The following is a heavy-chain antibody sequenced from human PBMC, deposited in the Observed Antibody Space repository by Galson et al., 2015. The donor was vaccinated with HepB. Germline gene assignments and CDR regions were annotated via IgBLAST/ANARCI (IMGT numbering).Heavy chain of an antibody. J-gene: IGHJ4*02. CDR2: TYYRSKSYN. V-gene: IGHV6-1*01. CDR1: GDSVSNNGVA. Sequence: CAISGDSVSNNGVAWNWIRQSPSSGLEWLGRTYYRSKSYNDYAESVKSRITINPDTSRNQVSLQLNSVTPQDTAVYYCARVRQLGQGFHFWGQGTLVTVSS. D-gene: IGHD3-10*01. CDR3: ARVRQLGQGFHF.